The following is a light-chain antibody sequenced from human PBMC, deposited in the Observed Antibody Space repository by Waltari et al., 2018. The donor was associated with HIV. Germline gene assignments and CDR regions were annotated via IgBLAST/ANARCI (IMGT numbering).Light chain of an antibody. CDR1: QSVSSY. J-gene: IGKJ4*01. Sequence: EIVLTQSPATLSLSPGERATLPCRASQSVSSYLAWYQQKPGQAPSLLIYDASNRATGIPARFSGSGSGTDFTLTISSLEPEDFAVYYCHQRSNWPLTFGGGTKVEIK. CDR3: HQRSNWPLT. CDR2: DAS. V-gene: IGKV3-11*01.